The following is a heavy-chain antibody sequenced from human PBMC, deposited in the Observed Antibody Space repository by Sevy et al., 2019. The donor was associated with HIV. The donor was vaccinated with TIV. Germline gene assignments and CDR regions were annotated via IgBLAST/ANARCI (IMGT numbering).Heavy chain of an antibody. J-gene: IGHJ5*02. CDR1: NASISSSSYY. D-gene: IGHD2-15*01. V-gene: IGHV4-39*01. CDR2: IYYSGTN. Sequence: SETLSLTCSVSNASISSSSYYWGWVRQPPGKALEWIGIIYYSGTNYYSPSHKSRVTISVDTSKNQFFLDLRSMTATDTAVYYCVRHSDSRRLSWLDTWGQGILVTVSS. CDR3: VRHSDSRRLSWLDT.